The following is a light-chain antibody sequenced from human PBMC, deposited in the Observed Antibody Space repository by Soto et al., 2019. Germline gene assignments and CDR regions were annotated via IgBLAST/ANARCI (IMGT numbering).Light chain of an antibody. CDR3: QQYNNWPPTCT. CDR2: GAS. J-gene: IGKJ1*01. Sequence: EIVMTQSPATLSVSPGERATLSCRASQSVSSNLAWYQQKPGQAPRLLIYGASTRATGIPARFSGSGSGTEFTFTISSLQSEDFAVYYCQQYNNWPPTCTFGQGTKVEIK. CDR1: QSVSSN. V-gene: IGKV3-15*01.